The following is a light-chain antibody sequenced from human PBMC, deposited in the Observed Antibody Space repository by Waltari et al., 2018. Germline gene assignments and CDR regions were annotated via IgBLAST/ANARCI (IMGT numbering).Light chain of an antibody. Sequence: DIQMTQSPPSLSASIGDRVTITCRASQSVSDFLDWYQQKPVKAPKRLIFDASSLQGGIPSRFGASGSGTDFTLTISSLQPEDFATYYCQQSHITPRTFGQGTKVEI. CDR1: QSVSDF. CDR3: QQSHITPRT. J-gene: IGKJ1*01. CDR2: DAS. V-gene: IGKV1-39*01.